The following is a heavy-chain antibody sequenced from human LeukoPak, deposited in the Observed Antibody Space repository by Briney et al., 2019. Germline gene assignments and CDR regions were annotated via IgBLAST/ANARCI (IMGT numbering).Heavy chain of an antibody. CDR1: GGSISSYY. Sequence: SETLSLTCTVSGGSISSYYWSWIRQPAGKGLEWIGRIYTSGSTNYNPSLKSRVTMSVDTSKNQFSLKLSSVTAADTAVYYRARGGGLLWFGELLYRGGAFDIWGQGTMVTVSS. V-gene: IGHV4-4*07. D-gene: IGHD3-10*01. J-gene: IGHJ3*02. CDR3: ARGGGLLWFGELLYRGGAFDI. CDR2: IYTSGST.